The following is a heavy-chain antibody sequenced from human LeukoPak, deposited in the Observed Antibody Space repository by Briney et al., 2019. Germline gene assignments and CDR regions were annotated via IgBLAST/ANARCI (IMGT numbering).Heavy chain of an antibody. J-gene: IGHJ4*02. Sequence: QPSETLSLTCAVSGGSISSSNWWSWVRQPPGKGLEWIGEIYHSGSTNYNPSLKSRVTISVDKSKNQFSLKLSSVTAADTAVYYCARRAVAGLYYFDYWGQGTLVTVSS. CDR1: GGSISSSNW. D-gene: IGHD6-19*01. CDR3: ARRAVAGLYYFDY. V-gene: IGHV4-4*02. CDR2: IYHSGST.